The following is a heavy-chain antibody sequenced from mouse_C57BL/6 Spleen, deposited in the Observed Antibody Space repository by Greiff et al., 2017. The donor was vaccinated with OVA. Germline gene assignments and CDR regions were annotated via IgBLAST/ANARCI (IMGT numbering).Heavy chain of an antibody. J-gene: IGHJ4*01. CDR2: IYPGDGDT. CDR1: GYAFSSSW. CDR3: ARSRDAMDY. V-gene: IGHV1-82*01. Sequence: QVQLKQSGPELVKPGASVKISCKASGYAFSSSWMNWVKQRPGKGLEWIGRIYPGDGDTNYNGTFKGKATLTADKSSSTAYMQLSSLTSEDSAVYICARSRDAMDYWGQGTSVTVSS.